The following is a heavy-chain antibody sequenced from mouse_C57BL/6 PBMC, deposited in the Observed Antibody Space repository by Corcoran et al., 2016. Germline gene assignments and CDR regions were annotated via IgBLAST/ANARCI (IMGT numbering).Heavy chain of an antibody. CDR3: ARDSNWYFDV. J-gene: IGHJ1*03. CDR1: GYTFTSYG. V-gene: IGHV9-3*01. Sequence: QIQLVQSGPELKKPGETVKISCKASGYTFTSYGKSWVKQAPGKGLKWMGWINTYSGVPTYADDFKGRFAFSLETSASTAYLQINNLKNEDTATYFCARDSNWYFDVWGTGTTVTVSS. CDR2: INTYSGVP. D-gene: IGHD2-5*01.